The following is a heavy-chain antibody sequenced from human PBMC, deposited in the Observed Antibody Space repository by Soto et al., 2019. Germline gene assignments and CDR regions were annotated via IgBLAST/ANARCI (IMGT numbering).Heavy chain of an antibody. CDR3: AREAAACLDC. V-gene: IGHV3-53*01. CDR1: GFTVSSNY. Sequence: GGSLRLSCAASGFTVSSNYMSWVRQARGKGLEWVSVIYSGSSTYYADSVKGRFTISRDNSKNTLYLQMNTLRAEDTAVYYCAREAAACLDCWGQGTLVTVS. J-gene: IGHJ4*02. D-gene: IGHD6-13*01. CDR2: IYSGSST.